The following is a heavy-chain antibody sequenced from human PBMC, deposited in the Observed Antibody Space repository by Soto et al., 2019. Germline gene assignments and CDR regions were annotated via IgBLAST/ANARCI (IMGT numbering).Heavy chain of an antibody. Sequence: QVQLVESGGGVVQPGRSLRLSCAASGFTFSDYGMHWVRQAPGKGLQWVAFIWPDGGNKYYAESVKGRFTISRDNSKNSVYLQMNNVRDEYTAVYYCARDGDANSGFGKDYWGQGTLVTVSS. CDR3: ARDGDANSGFGKDY. CDR2: IWPDGGNK. D-gene: IGHD3-16*01. J-gene: IGHJ4*02. V-gene: IGHV3-33*01. CDR1: GFTFSDYG.